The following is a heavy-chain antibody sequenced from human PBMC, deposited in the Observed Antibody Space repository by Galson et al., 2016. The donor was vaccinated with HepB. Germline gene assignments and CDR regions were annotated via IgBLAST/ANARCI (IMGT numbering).Heavy chain of an antibody. D-gene: IGHD6-6*01. J-gene: IGHJ6*03. CDR2: ISFHGSNK. V-gene: IGHV3-30*03. Sequence: SLRLSCAVSGFTFSNYGMHWVRQAPGKGLEWVAVISFHGSNKDYADSVKGRFTVSRDNSKNTLYLQMNSLRAEDTAVYYCARYTSSSPYYYYMDVWGKGTTVTVSS. CDR3: ARYTSSSPYYYYMDV. CDR1: GFTFSNYG.